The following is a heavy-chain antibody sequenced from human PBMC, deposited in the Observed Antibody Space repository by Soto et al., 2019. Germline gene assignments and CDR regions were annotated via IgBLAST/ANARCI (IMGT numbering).Heavy chain of an antibody. J-gene: IGHJ3*02. CDR1: SVSNAW. CDR2: IKSKTDGGTT. D-gene: IGHD3-3*01. CDR3: TTLDPVVAFDI. V-gene: IGHV3-15*07. Sequence: SVSNAWMNWVRQAPGKGLGWVGRIKSKTDGGTTDYAAPVKGRFTISRDDSKNTLYLQMNSLKTEDTAVYYCTTLDPVVAFDIWGQGTMVTVSS.